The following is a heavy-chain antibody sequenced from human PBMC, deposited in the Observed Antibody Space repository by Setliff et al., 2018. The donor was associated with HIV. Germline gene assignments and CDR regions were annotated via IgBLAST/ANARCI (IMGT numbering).Heavy chain of an antibody. J-gene: IGHJ5*02. CDR1: GGSASNSRYY. Sequence: SETLSLTCTVSGGSASNSRYYWAWIRQPPGKGLEYIGSIHYNEKTYYNPSLKSRVTISIDTSKNQFSLNLFSVTAADTAVYYCASRVYYYDSNNFLREEGFDPWGQGTLVTVSS. CDR2: IHYNEKT. V-gene: IGHV4-39*01. CDR3: ASRVYYYDSNNFLREEGFDP. D-gene: IGHD3-22*01.